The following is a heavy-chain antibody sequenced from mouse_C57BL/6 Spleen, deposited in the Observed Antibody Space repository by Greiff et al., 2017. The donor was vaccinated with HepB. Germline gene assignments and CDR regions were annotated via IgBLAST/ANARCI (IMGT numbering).Heavy chain of an antibody. CDR2: ISSGSSTI. CDR3: AISFITPVVAEAMDY. D-gene: IGHD1-1*01. V-gene: IGHV5-17*01. J-gene: IGHJ4*01. CDR1: GFTFSDYG. Sequence: EVHLVESGGGLVKPGGSLKLSCAASGFTFSDYGMHWVRQAPEKGLEWVAYISSGSSTIYYADTVKGRFTISRDNAKNTLFLQMTSLRSEDTAMYYCAISFITPVVAEAMDYWGQGTSVTVSS.